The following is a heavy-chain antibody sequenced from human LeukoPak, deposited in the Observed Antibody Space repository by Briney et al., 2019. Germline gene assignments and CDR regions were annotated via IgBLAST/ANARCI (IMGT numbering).Heavy chain of an antibody. CDR2: ISGSGGST. V-gene: IGHV3-23*01. D-gene: IGHD2-2*01. J-gene: IGHJ4*02. CDR3: AGGLVPAAKDY. Sequence: GGSPRLSCAASGFTFSSYAMSWVRQAPGKGLEWVSAISGSGGSTYYADSVKGRFTISRDNSKNTLYLQMNSLRTEDTAVYYCAGGLVPAAKDYWGQGTLVTVSS. CDR1: GFTFSSYA.